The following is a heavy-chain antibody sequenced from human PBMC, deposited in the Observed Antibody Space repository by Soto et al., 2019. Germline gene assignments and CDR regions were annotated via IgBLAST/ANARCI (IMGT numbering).Heavy chain of an antibody. D-gene: IGHD2-21*02. CDR3: ARCGGDCSPGGWFDP. CDR2: IIPIFGTA. Sequence: SVKVSCKASGGTFSSYAISWVRQAPGQGLEWMGGIIPIFGTANYAQKFQGRVTITADKSTSTAYMELSSLRSEDTAVYYCARCGGDCSPGGWFDPWGQGTLVTVSS. CDR1: GGTFSSYA. J-gene: IGHJ5*02. V-gene: IGHV1-69*06.